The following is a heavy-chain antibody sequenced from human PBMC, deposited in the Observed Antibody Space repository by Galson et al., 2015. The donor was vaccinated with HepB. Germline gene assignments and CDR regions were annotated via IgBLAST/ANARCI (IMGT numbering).Heavy chain of an antibody. CDR2: TYYRTKWYY. CDR3: AMSAGDLDY. V-gene: IGHV6-1*01. CDR1: GDSVSSNRAA. D-gene: IGHD7-27*01. Sequence: CAISGDSVSSNRAAWNWIRQSPSRGLEWLGRTYYRTKWYYGYAVSVKSRITINPDTSKNQFSLHLNSVTPEDTAVYYCAMSAGDLDYWGQGTLVTVSS. J-gene: IGHJ4*02.